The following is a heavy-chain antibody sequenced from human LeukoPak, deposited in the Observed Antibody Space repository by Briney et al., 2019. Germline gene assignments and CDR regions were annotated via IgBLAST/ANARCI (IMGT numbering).Heavy chain of an antibody. CDR2: INPNSGGT. CDR3: ARVLQQYSSSVGRGWLDP. D-gene: IGHD6-13*01. Sequence: ASVKVSCKASRYTFTDYYMHWVRQAPGQGLEWMGRINPNSGGTNYAQKFQGRVTMTRDTSISTAYMELSRLRSDDTAVYYCARVLQQYSSSVGRGWLDPWGQGTLVTVSS. CDR1: RYTFTDYY. V-gene: IGHV1-2*06. J-gene: IGHJ5*02.